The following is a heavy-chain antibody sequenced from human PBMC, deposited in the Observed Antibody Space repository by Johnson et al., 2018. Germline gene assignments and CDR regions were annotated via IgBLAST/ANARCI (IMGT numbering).Heavy chain of an antibody. CDR2: ISWNSVHL. CDR1: GFTFDDYA. Sequence: VQLVESGGGLVQPGRSXRLSCAGSGFTFDDYAMSWVRQAPGKGLEWVSGISWNSVHLDYSDSVKGRFTISRDNAKTSLYPQMNSLRPEDTAFYYGAKDPYSRSSAYFDYWGQGTLVTVSS. J-gene: IGHJ4*02. V-gene: IGHV3-9*01. CDR3: AKDPYSRSSAYFDY. D-gene: IGHD6-6*01.